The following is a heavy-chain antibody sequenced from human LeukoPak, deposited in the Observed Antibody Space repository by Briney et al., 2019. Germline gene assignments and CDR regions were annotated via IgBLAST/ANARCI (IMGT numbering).Heavy chain of an antibody. CDR1: GFTFSSYA. J-gene: IGHJ4*02. D-gene: IGHD6-19*01. CDR2: IFGSGGSA. Sequence: GGSLRLSCTASGFTFSSYAMHWVRQAPGKGLEWVSGIFGSGGSAHYADSVKGRFTISRDNSKNTVYLQMNSLRAEDTAVYYCGKTTTGYSSGRYPAWPVDYWGQGTLVTVSS. CDR3: GKTTTGYSSGRYPAWPVDY. V-gene: IGHV3-23*01.